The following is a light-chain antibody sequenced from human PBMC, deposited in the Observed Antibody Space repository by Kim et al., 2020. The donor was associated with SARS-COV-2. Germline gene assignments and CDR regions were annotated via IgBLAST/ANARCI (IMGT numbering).Light chain of an antibody. CDR1: QDIRNG. J-gene: IGKJ2*01. Sequence: SASVGDNVTITCRASQDIRNGLDWYQQKSGKAPKLLVYAASSLQSGVPSRFSGSGSGTDFALTISSLQPEDFATYYCLQDYNYPYTFGQGTKLEI. V-gene: IGKV1-6*01. CDR3: LQDYNYPYT. CDR2: AAS.